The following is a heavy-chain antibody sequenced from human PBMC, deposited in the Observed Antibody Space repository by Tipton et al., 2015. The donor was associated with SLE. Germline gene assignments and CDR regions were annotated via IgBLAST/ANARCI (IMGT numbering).Heavy chain of an antibody. CDR3: VREGDTAFDY. Sequence: SLRLSCAASGFTFSSYAMHWVRQAPGKGLEWVAVISYDGSNKYYADSVKGRFTISRDNAKNTVYLQMNSLRAEDSALYYCVREGDTAFDYWGQGTLVSVSS. CDR1: GFTFSSYA. V-gene: IGHV3-30*04. J-gene: IGHJ4*02. CDR2: ISYDGSNK. D-gene: IGHD5-18*01.